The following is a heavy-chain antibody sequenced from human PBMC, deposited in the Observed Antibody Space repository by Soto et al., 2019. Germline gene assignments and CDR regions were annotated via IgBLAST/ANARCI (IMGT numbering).Heavy chain of an antibody. Sequence: EVQLLESGGGLAQPGGSLRLSCEVSGVAFSFYSMSWVRQAPGKGLEWVASISGNGGTTYYAASGKGRFTFSRDNSKNTVYLQMNSLRGEDTAVYYCAKDRGGFTSGWEFFDFWGQGTLVTVSS. CDR1: GVAFSFYS. CDR3: AKDRGGFTSGWEFFDF. D-gene: IGHD6-19*01. CDR2: ISGNGGTT. J-gene: IGHJ4*02. V-gene: IGHV3-23*01.